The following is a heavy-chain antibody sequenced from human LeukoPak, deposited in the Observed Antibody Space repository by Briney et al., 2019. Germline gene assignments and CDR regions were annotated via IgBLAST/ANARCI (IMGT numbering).Heavy chain of an antibody. CDR1: GGSISSSSYY. V-gene: IGHV4-39*07. CDR3: ARDAIVGATFVAFDI. J-gene: IGHJ3*02. CDR2: IYYSGST. Sequence: SETLSLTCTVSGGSISSSSYYWGWIRQPPGKGLEWIGSIYYSGSTYYNPSLKSRVTISVDTSKNQFSLKLSSVTAADTAVYYCARDAIVGATFVAFDIWGQGTMVTVSS. D-gene: IGHD1-26*01.